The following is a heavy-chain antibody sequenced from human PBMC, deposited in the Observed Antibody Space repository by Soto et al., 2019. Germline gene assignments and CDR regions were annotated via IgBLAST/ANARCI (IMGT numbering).Heavy chain of an antibody. D-gene: IGHD3-3*01. V-gene: IGHV4-4*02. Sequence: PSETLSLTCAVSSGSISSSNWWSWVRQPPGKGLEWIGEIYHSGSTNYNPSLKSRVTISVDKSKNQFSLKLSSVTAADTAVYYCAGGKITIFGVALDYWGQGTLVTVSS. CDR1: SGSISSSNW. J-gene: IGHJ4*02. CDR3: AGGKITIFGVALDY. CDR2: IYHSGST.